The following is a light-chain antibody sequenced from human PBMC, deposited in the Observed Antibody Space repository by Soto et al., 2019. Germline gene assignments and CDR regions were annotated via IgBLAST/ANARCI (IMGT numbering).Light chain of an antibody. CDR3: PQSGSPPPVS. CDR2: GAA. Sequence: EIVLTQSPGTLSLSPGERATLSVRASQSVTSSYLAWYQQKPGQAPRLLIDGAAGRATGIPDRFSGSGSCTYLTLNIRRTEHADVSEYYCPQSGSPPPVSFDQATLLEIK. V-gene: IGKV3-20*01. CDR1: QSVTSSY. J-gene: IGKJ5*01.